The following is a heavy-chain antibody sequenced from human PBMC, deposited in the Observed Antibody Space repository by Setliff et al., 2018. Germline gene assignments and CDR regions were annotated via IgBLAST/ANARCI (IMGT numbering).Heavy chain of an antibody. CDR2: IYYSGST. J-gene: IGHJ5*02. CDR3: ARLAGSGGGLIGWFDP. V-gene: IGHV4-39*01. CDR1: GDSISSSSSY. Sequence: SETLSLTCTVSGDSISSSSSYWGWIRQPPGKGLEWIGTIYYSGSTYYNPSLKSRVTISVDTSKNQFSLKLGSVTAADTAVYYCARLAGSGGGLIGWFDPWGQGTLVTVSS. D-gene: IGHD3-16*01.